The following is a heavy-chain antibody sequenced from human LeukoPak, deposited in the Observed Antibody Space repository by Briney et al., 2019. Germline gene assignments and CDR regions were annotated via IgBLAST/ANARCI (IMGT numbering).Heavy chain of an antibody. CDR2: IRYDGTDK. Sequence: QSGGSLRLSCAASGFTFNTYAMSWVRQAPGKGLEWVTFIRYDGTDKYYADSVKGRFTISRDDSKNTLYLQMNSRRPEDTAVYYCAKGVYYCSSSTCPQYYYYMDVWGKGTTVTVSS. D-gene: IGHD2-2*01. V-gene: IGHV3-30*02. CDR3: AKGVYYCSSSTCPQYYYYMDV. CDR1: GFTFNTYA. J-gene: IGHJ6*03.